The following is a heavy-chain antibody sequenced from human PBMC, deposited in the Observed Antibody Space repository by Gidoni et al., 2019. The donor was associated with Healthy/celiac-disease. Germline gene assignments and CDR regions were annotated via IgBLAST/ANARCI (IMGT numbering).Heavy chain of an antibody. D-gene: IGHD3-10*01. V-gene: IGHV4-30-4*01. J-gene: IGHJ4*02. Sequence: IGYIYYSGSTYYNPSLKSRVTISVDTSKNQFSLKLSSVTAADTAVYYCARQYYYGSGTQGFDYWGQGTLVTVSS. CDR3: ARQYYYGSGTQGFDY. CDR2: IYYSGST.